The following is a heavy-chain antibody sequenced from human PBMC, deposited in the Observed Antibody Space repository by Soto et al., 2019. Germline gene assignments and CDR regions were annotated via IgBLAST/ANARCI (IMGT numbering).Heavy chain of an antibody. D-gene: IGHD3-22*01. J-gene: IGHJ4*02. CDR1: GFTFSSYA. V-gene: IGHV3-23*01. CDR2: ISGSGGST. CDR3: AKRHYDSSGTPRAYYFDY. Sequence: GGSLRLSCAASGFTFSSYAMSWVRQAPGKGLEWVSAISGSGGSTYYADSVKGRFTISRDNSKNTLYLQMNSLRAEDTAIYYCAKRHYDSSGTPRAYYFDYWGQGTLVTVSS.